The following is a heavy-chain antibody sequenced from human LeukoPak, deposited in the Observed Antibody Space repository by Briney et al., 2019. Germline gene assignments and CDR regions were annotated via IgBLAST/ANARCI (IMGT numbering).Heavy chain of an antibody. V-gene: IGHV3-23*01. J-gene: IGHJ4*02. CDR2: ISASGGST. Sequence: GGSLRLSCAASGFTFKNYGMSWVRQAPGKGLEWVSSISASGGSTYYADSVKGRFAISRDNSKNTLSLQMNSLRAEDTAVYYCAKDLSTVTPDYFDYWGQGTLVTVSS. CDR1: GFTFKNYG. CDR3: AKDLSTVTPDYFDY. D-gene: IGHD4-17*01.